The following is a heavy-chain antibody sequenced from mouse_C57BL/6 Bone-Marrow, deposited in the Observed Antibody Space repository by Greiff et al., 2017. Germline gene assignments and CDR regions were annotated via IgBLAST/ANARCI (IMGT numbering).Heavy chain of an antibody. D-gene: IGHD4-1*01. CDR1: GFNIKDDY. V-gene: IGHV14-4*01. CDR3: TTYLTGTRGDY. Sequence: VQLKESGAELVRPGASVKLSCTASGFNIKDDYMHWVKQRPEQGLEWIGWIDPENGDTEYASKFQGQATITADTSSNTAYLQLSSLTSEDTAVYYCTTYLTGTRGDYWGQGTTLTVSS. CDR2: IDPENGDT. J-gene: IGHJ2*01.